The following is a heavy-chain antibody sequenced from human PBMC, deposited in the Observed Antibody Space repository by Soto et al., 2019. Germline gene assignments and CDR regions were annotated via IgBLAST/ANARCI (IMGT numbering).Heavy chain of an antibody. CDR3: ARADAPYYYDYSGFYFGY. CDR1: GGSVTASNY. D-gene: IGHD3-22*01. J-gene: IGHJ4*02. V-gene: IGHV4-4*08. Sequence: QMQLEESGPGLVKPSETLSLTCTVSGGSVTASNYWGWIRQPPGKGLAWIGSTASYNPSLKSRVAISVDTSKNQFSLNMNSVNTADTAVYYCARADAPYYYDYSGFYFGYWGQGTLVTVSP. CDR2: TA.